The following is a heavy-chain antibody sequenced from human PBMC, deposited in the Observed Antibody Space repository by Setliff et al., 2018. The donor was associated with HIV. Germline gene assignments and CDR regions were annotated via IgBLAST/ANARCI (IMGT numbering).Heavy chain of an antibody. CDR3: ARDQTGVAAAAFGGGSAWSDEGFDI. CDR1: GGSISSYY. V-gene: IGHV4-59*12. CDR2: IYYSGST. D-gene: IGHD6-13*01. Sequence: PSETLSLTCTVSGGSISSYYWSWIRQPPGKGLEWIGYIYYSGSTNYNPSLKSRVTIPVDTSKNQFSLKLSSVTAADTAVYYCARDQTGVAAAAFGGGSAWSDEGFDIWGQGTMVTVSS. J-gene: IGHJ3*02.